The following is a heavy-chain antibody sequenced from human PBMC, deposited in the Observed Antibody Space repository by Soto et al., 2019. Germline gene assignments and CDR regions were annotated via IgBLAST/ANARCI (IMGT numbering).Heavy chain of an antibody. V-gene: IGHV3-7*01. J-gene: IGHJ6*02. Sequence: GGSLRLSCAASGFTFSSYWMSWVRQAPGKGLEWVANIKQDGSGKYYVDSVKGRFTISRDNAKNSLYLQMKSLRAEDTAVYYCAREAYSSSWLSVVNYYYGMDVWGQGTTVTVSS. CDR2: IKQDGSGK. D-gene: IGHD6-13*01. CDR1: GFTFSSYW. CDR3: AREAYSSSWLSVVNYYYGMDV.